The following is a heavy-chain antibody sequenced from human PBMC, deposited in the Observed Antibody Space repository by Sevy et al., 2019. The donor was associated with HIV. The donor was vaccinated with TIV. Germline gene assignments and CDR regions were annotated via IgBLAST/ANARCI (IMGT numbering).Heavy chain of an antibody. V-gene: IGHV3-7*01. CDR2: IKQDGSEK. CDR3: ARDWGATF. CDR1: GFTFDDYA. J-gene: IGHJ4*02. D-gene: IGHD1-26*01. Sequence: GESLKISCAASGFTFDDYAMHWVRQAPGKGLEWVANIKQDGSEKYYVDSVKGRFTISRDNAKNSLYLQMNSLRAEDTAVYYCARDWGATFWGQGTLVTVSS.